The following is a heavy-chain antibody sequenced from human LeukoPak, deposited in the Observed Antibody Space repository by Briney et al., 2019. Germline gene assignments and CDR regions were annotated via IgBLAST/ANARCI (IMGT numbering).Heavy chain of an antibody. J-gene: IGHJ3*02. CDR3: ARDCSGGSCYGAFDI. CDR2: VYHTGST. Sequence: SENLSLTCAVSGGSISSGNAYWGWIRQPPGKGLEWIGNVYHTGSTYYNPSLKSRVTISVDTSENRFSLKLSSVTATDTAVYYCARDCSGGSCYGAFDIWGQGTMVTVSS. D-gene: IGHD2-15*01. CDR1: GGSISSGNAY. V-gene: IGHV4-39*02.